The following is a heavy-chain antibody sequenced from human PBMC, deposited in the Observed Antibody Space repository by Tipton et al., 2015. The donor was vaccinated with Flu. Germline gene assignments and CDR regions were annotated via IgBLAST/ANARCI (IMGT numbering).Heavy chain of an antibody. Sequence: SLRLSCAASGFTFDDYGMSWVRQAPGKGLEWVSGINWNGGNTGYADSVKGRFTISRDNAKNSLYLQMNSLRAEDTALYYCARGLNYYDPPDAFDIWGQGTMVTVSS. CDR2: INWNGGNT. D-gene: IGHD3-22*01. CDR1: GFTFDDYG. J-gene: IGHJ3*02. CDR3: ARGLNYYDPPDAFDI. V-gene: IGHV3-20*04.